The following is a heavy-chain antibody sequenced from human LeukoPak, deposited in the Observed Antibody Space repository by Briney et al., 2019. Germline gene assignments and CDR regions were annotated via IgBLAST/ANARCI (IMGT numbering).Heavy chain of an antibody. CDR2: IITIFGTA. CDR3: AREGCGSGSDQLETGYFECDP. Sequence: GDSVKVSCKASGGTFSSYAISRVRQAPGQGLEWMGGIITIFGTAKYAQKFQSRVTITADESTSTAYMELSSLRSEDTAVYYCAREGCGSGSDQLETGYFECDPWGQRTLVTVSS. V-gene: IGHV1-69*13. CDR1: GGTFSSYA. D-gene: IGHD3-10*01. J-gene: IGHJ5*02.